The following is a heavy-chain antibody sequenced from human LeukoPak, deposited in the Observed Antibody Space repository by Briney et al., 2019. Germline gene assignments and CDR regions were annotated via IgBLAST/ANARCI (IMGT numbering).Heavy chain of an antibody. V-gene: IGHV3-23*01. J-gene: IGHJ4*02. Sequence: GGSLKLSCEASGFTFSNYAMSWVRQAPGKGLEWVSVISGSSGSTYYADSAKGRFTISRDNSKNTLFLQMNSLRAEDTAVYYCARSGSSWYRFDYWGQGTLVTVSS. D-gene: IGHD6-13*01. CDR1: GFTFSNYA. CDR2: ISGSSGST. CDR3: ARSGSSWYRFDY.